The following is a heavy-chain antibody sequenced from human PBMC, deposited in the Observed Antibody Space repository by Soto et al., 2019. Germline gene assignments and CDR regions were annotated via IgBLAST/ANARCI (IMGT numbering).Heavy chain of an antibody. V-gene: IGHV5-10-1*01. J-gene: IGHJ3*02. CDR1: GYSFTSYW. Sequence: GESLKISCQGSGYSFTSYWISWVRQMPGKGLEWKGRIDPSDSYTNYSPSFQGHVTISADKSISTAYLQWSSLKASDTAMFYCARHDYYDSSGNGAFDIWGQGTMVTVSS. D-gene: IGHD3-22*01. CDR3: ARHDYYDSSGNGAFDI. CDR2: IDPSDSYT.